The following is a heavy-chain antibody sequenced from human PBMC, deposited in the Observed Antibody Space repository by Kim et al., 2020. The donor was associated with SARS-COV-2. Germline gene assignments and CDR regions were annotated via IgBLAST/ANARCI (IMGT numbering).Heavy chain of an antibody. CDR3: ARGTGPLVPAALFDP. D-gene: IGHD2-2*01. V-gene: IGHV4-34*01. J-gene: IGHJ5*02. Sequence: SETLSLTCAVYGGSFSGYYWSWIRQPPGKGLEWIGEINHSGSTNYNPSLKSRVTISVDTSKNQFSLKLSSVTAADTAVYYCARGTGPLVPAALFDPWGQGTLVTVSS. CDR2: INHSGST. CDR1: GGSFSGYY.